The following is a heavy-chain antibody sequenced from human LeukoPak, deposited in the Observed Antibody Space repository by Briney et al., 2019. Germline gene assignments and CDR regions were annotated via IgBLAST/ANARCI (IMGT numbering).Heavy chain of an antibody. CDR2: IIPIFGTA. J-gene: IGHJ5*02. D-gene: IGHD2-2*01. CDR3: AIFEGYCSSTSCYWVPFGP. CDR1: GGTFSSYA. V-gene: IGHV1-69*13. Sequence: SVKVSCKASGGTFSSYAISWVRQAPGQGLEWTGGIIPIFGTANYAQKFQGRVTITADESTSTAYMELSSLRSEDTAVYYCAIFEGYCSSTSCYWVPFGPWGQGTLVTVSS.